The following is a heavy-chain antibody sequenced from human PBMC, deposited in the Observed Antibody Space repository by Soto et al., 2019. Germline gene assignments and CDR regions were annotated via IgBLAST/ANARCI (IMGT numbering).Heavy chain of an antibody. CDR1: GYTFTGYY. D-gene: IGHD3-10*01. J-gene: IGHJ5*02. V-gene: IGHV1-2*04. CDR3: ARGLTMVSPYSWCGP. Sequence: QVQLVQSGAEVKKPGASVKVACKASGYTFTGYYLHWVRQAPGQGLEWMGWINPNSVGTNYAQQFQGWVTMTRDTSISTAYRELSRLRSDDTGVYYCARGLTMVSPYSWCGPLGQGTLVTVSS. CDR2: INPNSVGT.